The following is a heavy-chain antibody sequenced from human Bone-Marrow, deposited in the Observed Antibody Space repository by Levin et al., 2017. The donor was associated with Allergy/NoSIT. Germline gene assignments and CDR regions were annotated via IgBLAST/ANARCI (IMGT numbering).Heavy chain of an antibody. J-gene: IGHJ4*02. Sequence: EASVKVSCKATGYTFTSYQIGWVRQAPGQGLEWLGFISTYTGDTNYAQKVQGRVTLTTDTSTSTAYMELRSLTSDDTAVYYCARGSLGLLTYFDFWGQGTLVAVSS. CDR2: ISTYTGDT. CDR3: ARGSLGLLTYFDF. D-gene: IGHD3-16*01. V-gene: IGHV1-18*01. CDR1: GYTFTSYQ.